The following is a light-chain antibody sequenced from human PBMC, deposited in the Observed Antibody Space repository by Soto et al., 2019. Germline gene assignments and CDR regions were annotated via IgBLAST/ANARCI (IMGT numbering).Light chain of an antibody. Sequence: QLVLTQPPSASASLGASVTLTCTLSSGYSNYKVDWYQQRPGKDPRFVMRVGTGGIVGSKGDGIPDRFSVLGSGLNRYLTIKNIQEEDESDYHCGADHGSGSNFVYVFGTGTKLTVL. CDR3: GADHGSGSNFVYV. V-gene: IGLV9-49*01. CDR1: SGYSNYK. J-gene: IGLJ1*01. CDR2: VGTGGIVG.